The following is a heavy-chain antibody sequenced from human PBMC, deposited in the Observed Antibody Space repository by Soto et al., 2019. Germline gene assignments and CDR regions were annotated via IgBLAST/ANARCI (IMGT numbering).Heavy chain of an antibody. V-gene: IGHV3-30*03. CDR3: ARDVTDYVLDV. Sequence: QMQLVESGGGVVQPGNSLRLSCAPSGFIFSNYAMHWVRQAPGKGLEWVALISYDGRYIYYADSVKGRFAISRDNSKKTVELLMNSLRREDTAVYYCARDVTDYVLDVWGQGTTVNVSS. D-gene: IGHD3-9*01. J-gene: IGHJ6*02. CDR1: GFIFSNYA. CDR2: ISYDGRYI.